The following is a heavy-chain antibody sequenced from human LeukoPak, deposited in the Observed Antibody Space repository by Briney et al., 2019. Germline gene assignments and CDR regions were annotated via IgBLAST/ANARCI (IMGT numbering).Heavy chain of an antibody. CDR2: THYRSKRHN. CDR3: ARDLSDSRNWFDP. V-gene: IGHV6-1*01. Sequence: SQTLSLTYAIPAHRVSTNSAAPNSNTQTPPRHLERLGSTHYRSKRHNEYAVSVKNRITINPHTSKNRFSLQLNSVTPEDTAVYYCARDLSDSRNWFDPWGQGTLVTVSS. D-gene: IGHD6-13*01. CDR1: AHRVSTNSAA. J-gene: IGHJ5*02.